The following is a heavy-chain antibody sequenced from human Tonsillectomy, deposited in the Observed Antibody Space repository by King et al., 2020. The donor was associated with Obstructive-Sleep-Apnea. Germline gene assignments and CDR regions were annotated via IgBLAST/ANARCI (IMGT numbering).Heavy chain of an antibody. CDR2: ISTRSSYT. D-gene: IGHD3-22*01. V-gene: IGHV3-11*06. Sequence: VQLVESGGGLVKPGGSLRLSCAASGFTFSDYYMSWIRQAPGKGLEWISYISTRSSYTNYADSVEGRFTISRDNAKNSLYLQMNSLRAEDTAVYYCARDGLASYDSSGYPPYYGMDVWGQGTTVTVSS. CDR3: ARDGLASYDSSGYPPYYGMDV. CDR1: GFTFSDYY. J-gene: IGHJ6*02.